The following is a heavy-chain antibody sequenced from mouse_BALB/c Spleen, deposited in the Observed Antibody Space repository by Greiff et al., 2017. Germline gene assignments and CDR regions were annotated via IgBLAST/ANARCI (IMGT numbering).Heavy chain of an antibody. Sequence: VQLQQSGTVLARPGASVKMSCKASGYTFTSYWMHWVKQRPGQGLEWIGNIYPGSGSTNYDEKFKSKATLTVDTSSSTAYMQLSSLTSEDSAVYYCTIYYDYDDAMDYWGQGTSVTVSS. CDR3: TIYYDYDDAMDY. CDR1: GYTFTSYW. V-gene: IGHV1-55*01. J-gene: IGHJ4*01. D-gene: IGHD2-4*01. CDR2: IYPGSGST.